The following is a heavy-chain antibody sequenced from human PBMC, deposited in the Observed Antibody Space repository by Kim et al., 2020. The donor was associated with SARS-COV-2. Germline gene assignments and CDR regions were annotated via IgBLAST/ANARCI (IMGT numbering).Heavy chain of an antibody. V-gene: IGHV1-18*01. J-gene: IGHJ3*02. Sequence: ASVKVSCKASGYTFTSYGISWVRQAPGQGLEWMGWISAYNGNTNYAQKLQGRVTMTTDTSTSTAYMELRSLRSDDTAVYYCARDQTQYQLLCHDAFDIWGQGTMVTVSS. D-gene: IGHD2-2*01. CDR3: ARDQTQYQLLCHDAFDI. CDR2: ISAYNGNT. CDR1: GYTFTSYG.